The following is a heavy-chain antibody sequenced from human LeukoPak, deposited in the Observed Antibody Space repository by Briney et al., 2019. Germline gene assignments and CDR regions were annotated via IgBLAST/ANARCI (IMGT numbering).Heavy chain of an antibody. Sequence: PSETLSLTCTVSGGSVSSGSYYWGWIRQPPGKGLEWIGNIYYSGSTYYNPSLKSRVTISVETSKNQFSLKLSSVTAADTAVYYCAREAAAAGTNWFDPWGQGTLVTVSS. CDR3: AREAAAAGTNWFDP. J-gene: IGHJ5*02. CDR1: GGSVSSGSYY. D-gene: IGHD6-13*01. V-gene: IGHV4-39*07. CDR2: IYYSGST.